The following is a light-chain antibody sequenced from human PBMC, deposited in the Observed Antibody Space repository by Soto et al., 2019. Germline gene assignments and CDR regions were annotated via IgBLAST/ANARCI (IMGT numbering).Light chain of an antibody. CDR3: CSYAGSPRYV. CDR2: DVS. J-gene: IGLJ1*01. Sequence: QSALTQPRSVSGSPGQPVTISCTGTSSDVGGYNYVSWYQQHPGKAPKVMIYDVSERPSGVPDRFSGSKSGNTASLTISGLQAEDEADYYCCSYAGSPRYVFGTGTKVTVL. CDR1: SSDVGGYNY. V-gene: IGLV2-11*01.